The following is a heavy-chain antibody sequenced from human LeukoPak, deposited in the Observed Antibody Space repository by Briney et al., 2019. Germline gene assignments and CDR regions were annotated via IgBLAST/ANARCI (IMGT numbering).Heavy chain of an antibody. D-gene: IGHD6-13*01. V-gene: IGHV3-13*04. CDR2: IGTAGDT. CDR1: GFTFSSYD. Sequence: GGSLRLSCAASGFTFSSYDMHWVRQATGKGLEWVSAIGTAGDTYYPGSVKGRFTISRENAKNSLYLQMNSLRAGETAVYYCARGHSSSEGLNAFDIWGQGTMVTVSS. CDR3: ARGHSSSEGLNAFDI. J-gene: IGHJ3*02.